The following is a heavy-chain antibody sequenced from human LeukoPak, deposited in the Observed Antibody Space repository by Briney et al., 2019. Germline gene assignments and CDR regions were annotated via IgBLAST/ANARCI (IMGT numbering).Heavy chain of an antibody. V-gene: IGHV4-34*01. D-gene: IGHD2-2*01. CDR1: GGSFSGYY. CDR2: INHSGST. J-gene: IGHJ4*02. CDR3: ARGRGYCSSTSCSPFDY. Sequence: SETLSLTCAVYGGSFSGYYWSWIRQPPGKGLEWIGEINHSGSTNYNPSLKSRVTISVDTSKNQFSLKLSSVTAADTAVCYCARGRGYCSSTSCSPFDYWGQGTLVTVSS.